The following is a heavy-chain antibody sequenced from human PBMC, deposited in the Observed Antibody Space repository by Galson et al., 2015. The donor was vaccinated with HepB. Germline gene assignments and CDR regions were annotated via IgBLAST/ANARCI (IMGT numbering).Heavy chain of an antibody. D-gene: IGHD4-11*01. CDR1: GVTFSNVG. CDR3: AKGPYSNILLSGGWFDP. Sequence: SLRLACAASGVTFSNVGLHWVRQAPGKGLEWVASISSDGKNTLYVASVKGRFTISRENSNNTVFLQMDSLTGEDTAVYYCAKGPYSNILLSGGWFDPWGQGTLVTVSS. J-gene: IGHJ5*02. V-gene: IGHV3-30*18. CDR2: ISSDGKNT.